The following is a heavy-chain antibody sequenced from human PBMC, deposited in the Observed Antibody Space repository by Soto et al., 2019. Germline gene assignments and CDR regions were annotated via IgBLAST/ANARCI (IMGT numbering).Heavy chain of an antibody. V-gene: IGHV3-15*01. D-gene: IGHD5-12*01. CDR1: GFTFSNAW. J-gene: IGHJ4*02. Sequence: GGSPRLSLAAPGFTFSNAWVSWVRQAPGKGLEWVGRIKSKTDGGTTDYAAPVKGRFTISRDDSKNTLYLQMNSLKTEDTAVYYYTTVVQLVAPDYWGQGTLVTVSS. CDR2: IKSKTDGGTT. CDR3: TTVVQLVAPDY.